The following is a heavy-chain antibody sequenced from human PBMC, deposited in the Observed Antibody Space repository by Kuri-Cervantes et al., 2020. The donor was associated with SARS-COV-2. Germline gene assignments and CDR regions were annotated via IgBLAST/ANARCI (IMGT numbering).Heavy chain of an antibody. CDR2: INGYNDNT. D-gene: IGHD2-15*01. J-gene: IGHJ4*02. Sequence: ASVKVSCKASGYTFTNYGISWVRQAPGQGLEWMGWINGYNDNTKYAQRLQGRVTMTTDTSTSTAYMELRSLRSGDTAVYYCARGIVVVVAAMGYFDYWGQGTLVTVSS. CDR3: ARGIVVVVAAMGYFDY. V-gene: IGHV1-18*04. CDR1: GYTFTNYG.